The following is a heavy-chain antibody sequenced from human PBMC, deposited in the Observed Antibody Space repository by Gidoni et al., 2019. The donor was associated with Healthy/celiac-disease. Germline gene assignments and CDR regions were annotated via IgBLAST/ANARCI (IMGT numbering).Heavy chain of an antibody. Sequence: EVKKPGASVKVSCKASGYTFTSYYMHWVRQAPGQGLEWMGIINPSGGSTSYAQEFQGRVTMTRDTSTSTVYMELSSLRSEDTAVYYCARASRILEWLLPFDPWGQGTLVTVSS. CDR2: INPSGGST. CDR1: GYTFTSYY. J-gene: IGHJ5*02. CDR3: ARASRILEWLLPFDP. V-gene: IGHV1-46*01. D-gene: IGHD3-3*01.